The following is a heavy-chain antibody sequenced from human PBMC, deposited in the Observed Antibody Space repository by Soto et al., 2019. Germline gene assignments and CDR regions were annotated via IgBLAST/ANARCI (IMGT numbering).Heavy chain of an antibody. Sequence: EVQLVESGGGLVQPGGSLRLSCAASGFTFSSYWMSWVRQAPGKGLEWVANIKQDGSEKYYVDSVKGRFTISRDNAKNALYLQMNSLRAEDTAVYYCARGGADYYYSMDVWGKGTTVTVSS. J-gene: IGHJ6*03. CDR1: GFTFSSYW. CDR3: ARGGADYYYSMDV. CDR2: IKQDGSEK. V-gene: IGHV3-7*01.